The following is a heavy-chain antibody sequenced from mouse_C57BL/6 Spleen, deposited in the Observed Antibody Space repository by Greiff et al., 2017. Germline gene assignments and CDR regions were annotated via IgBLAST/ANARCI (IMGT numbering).Heavy chain of an antibody. D-gene: IGHD2-5*01. V-gene: IGHV1-54*01. CDR1: GYAFTNYL. Sequence: QVQLQQSGAELVRPGTSVKVSCKASGYAFTNYLIEWVKQRPGQGLEWIGVINPGSGGTKYNEKFQGKATLTADKSSSTAYMQLSSLTSTDSAVYFCARGNSKGYWGQGTTLTVSS. CDR2: INPGSGGT. J-gene: IGHJ2*01. CDR3: ARGNSKGY.